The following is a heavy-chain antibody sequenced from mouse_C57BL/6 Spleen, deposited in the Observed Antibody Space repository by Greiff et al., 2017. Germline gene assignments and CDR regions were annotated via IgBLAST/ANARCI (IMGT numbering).Heavy chain of an antibody. CDR2: ISDGGSYT. V-gene: IGHV5-4*01. D-gene: IGHD2-3*01. J-gene: IGHJ3*01. Sequence: EVHLVESGGGLVKPGGSLKLSCAASGFTFSSYAMSWVRQTPEKRLEWVATISDGGSYTYYPDNVKGRFTISRDNAKNNLYLQMSHLKSEDTAMYYCARDNDRGFAYWGQGTLVTVSA. CDR3: ARDNDRGFAY. CDR1: GFTFSSYA.